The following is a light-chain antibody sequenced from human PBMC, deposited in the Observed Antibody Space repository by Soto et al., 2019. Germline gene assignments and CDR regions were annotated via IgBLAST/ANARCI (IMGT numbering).Light chain of an antibody. V-gene: IGLV1-47*02. J-gene: IGLJ1*01. CDR1: RTNIGSNY. CDR3: AAWDDSLSGYV. Sequence: QLVLTQPPSASGTPGQRVTISCSGSRTNIGSNYLFWYQQLPGTAPKLLIYSDNQRPSGVPDRFSGSRSGTSASLAISGLRSDDEADYYCAAWDDSLSGYVFGTGTKLTVL. CDR2: SDN.